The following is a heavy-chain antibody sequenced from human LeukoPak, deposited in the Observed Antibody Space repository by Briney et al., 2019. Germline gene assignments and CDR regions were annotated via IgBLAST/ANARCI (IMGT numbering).Heavy chain of an antibody. Sequence: PGGSLRLSCAASGFTFSSYGMHWVRQAPGKGLEWVAVISYDGSNKYYADSVKGRFTISRDISKNTLYLQMNSLRAEDTAVYYCATPSGGYWGQGTLVTVSS. D-gene: IGHD6-25*01. V-gene: IGHV3-30*03. J-gene: IGHJ4*02. CDR2: ISYDGSNK. CDR1: GFTFSSYG. CDR3: ATPSGGY.